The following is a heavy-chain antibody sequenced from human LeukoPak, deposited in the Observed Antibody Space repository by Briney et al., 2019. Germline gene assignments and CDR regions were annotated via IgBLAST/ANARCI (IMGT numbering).Heavy chain of an antibody. CDR3: ARRGDGYNYYFDY. V-gene: IGHV3-66*04. Sequence: QPGGSLRLSCAASGFTFGDYAMHWVRQAPGKGLEWVSVIYSGGSTFSADSVKGRFTISRDNSKNTLYLQMNSLRAEDTAVYYCARRGDGYNYYFDYWGQGALVTVSS. J-gene: IGHJ4*02. D-gene: IGHD5-24*01. CDR1: GFTFGDYA. CDR2: IYSGGST.